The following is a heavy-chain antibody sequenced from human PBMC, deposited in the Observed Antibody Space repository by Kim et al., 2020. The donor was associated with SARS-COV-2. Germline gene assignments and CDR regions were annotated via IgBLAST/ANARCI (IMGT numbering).Heavy chain of an antibody. CDR3: TTFSVP. J-gene: IGHJ5*02. V-gene: IGHV3-15*01. Sequence: GGSLRLSCAVSGIPFSNAWFNWVRQAPGKGLEWVGRIKSRSDGGTGDLAAPVKGRFAISRDDSKNTLYLVMNSLRTDDSAVYYCTTFSVPWAQGTLVTV. CDR2: IKSRSDGGTG. CDR1: GIPFSNAW.